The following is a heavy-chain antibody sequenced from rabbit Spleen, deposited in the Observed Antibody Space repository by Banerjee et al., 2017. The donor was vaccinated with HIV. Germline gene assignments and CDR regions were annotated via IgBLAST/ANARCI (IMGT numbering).Heavy chain of an antibody. D-gene: IGHD1-1*01. CDR1: GFDLNNYYY. Sequence: QSLEESGGGLVQPEGSLTLTCTASGFDLNNYYYMCWVRQAPGKGLEWIACIYGGVSGSTYYASWAKGRFTISKTSSTTVILQMTSLTAADTATYFCARDLPGVIGWNFNLWGQGTLVTVS. CDR3: ARDLPGVIGWNFNL. CDR2: IYGGVSGST. J-gene: IGHJ4*01. V-gene: IGHV1S40*01.